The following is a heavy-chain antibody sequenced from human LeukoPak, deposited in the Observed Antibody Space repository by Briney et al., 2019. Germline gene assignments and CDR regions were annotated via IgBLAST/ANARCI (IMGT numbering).Heavy chain of an antibody. Sequence: PGGSLRLSCAASGFTFSSYSMNWVRQAPGKGLEWVSSISSSSYIYYADSVKGRFTISRDNAKNSLYLQMNSLRAEDTAVYYCARSPPLRRYFDCWGQGALVTVSS. J-gene: IGHJ4*02. D-gene: IGHD3-9*01. V-gene: IGHV3-21*01. CDR1: GFTFSSYS. CDR3: ARSPPLRRYFDC. CDR2: ISSSSYI.